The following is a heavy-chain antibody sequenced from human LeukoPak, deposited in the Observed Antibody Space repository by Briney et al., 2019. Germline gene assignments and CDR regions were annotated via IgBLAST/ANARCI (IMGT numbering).Heavy chain of an antibody. CDR3: ARDAPVYDGNLYYGMDV. J-gene: IGHJ6*02. D-gene: IGHD1-1*01. CDR1: GFTFSTYS. Sequence: GGSLRLSCTASGFTFSTYSMNWVRQAPGKGLEWVSAISASGGSTFYADSVKGRFTISRDNSKNTLFLQMNSLRVEDTAVYYCARDAPVYDGNLYYGMDVWGQGTTVTVSS. CDR2: ISASGGST. V-gene: IGHV3-23*01.